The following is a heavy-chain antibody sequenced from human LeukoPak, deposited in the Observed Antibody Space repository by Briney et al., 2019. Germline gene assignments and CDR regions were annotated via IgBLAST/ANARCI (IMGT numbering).Heavy chain of an antibody. CDR3: VRGIDTTGYSNY. CDR1: GYTFTTYP. Sequence: ASVKVSCKASGYTFTTYPINWVRQAPGQGLEWMGWIDTNTGSPTYAQGLTGRFVFSLDTSVSAAFLQINSLKAEDTALYYCVRGIDTTGYSNYWGQGTLVTVSS. J-gene: IGHJ4*02. D-gene: IGHD3-22*01. V-gene: IGHV7-4-1*02. CDR2: IDTNTGSP.